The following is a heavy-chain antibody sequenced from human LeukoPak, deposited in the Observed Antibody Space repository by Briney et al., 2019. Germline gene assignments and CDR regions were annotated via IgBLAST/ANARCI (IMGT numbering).Heavy chain of an antibody. Sequence: GGSLRLSCAASGFTFSSYAMNWVRQAPGKGLEWISGISGSGGVTYYAASVRGRFAISRDNSQNTLYLQMNSLRAEDTAVYYCAKTEISQWLRPLHFDYWGQGTLVTVSS. J-gene: IGHJ4*02. CDR1: GFTFSSYA. CDR2: ISGSGGVT. D-gene: IGHD5-12*01. V-gene: IGHV3-23*01. CDR3: AKTEISQWLRPLHFDY.